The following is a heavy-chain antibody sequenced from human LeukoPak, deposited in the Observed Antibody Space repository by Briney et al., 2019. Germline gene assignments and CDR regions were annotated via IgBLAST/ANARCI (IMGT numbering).Heavy chain of an antibody. CDR3: ARGGPITMIVVSPFDI. D-gene: IGHD3-22*01. CDR1: GYTLTELS. J-gene: IGHJ3*02. V-gene: IGHV1-24*01. CDR2: FDPEDGET. Sequence: ASVKVSCKVSGYTLTELSMHWVRQAPGKGLEWMGGFDPEDGETIYAQKFQGRVTITADESTSTAYMGLSSLRSEDTAVYYCARGGPITMIVVSPFDIWGQGTMVTVSS.